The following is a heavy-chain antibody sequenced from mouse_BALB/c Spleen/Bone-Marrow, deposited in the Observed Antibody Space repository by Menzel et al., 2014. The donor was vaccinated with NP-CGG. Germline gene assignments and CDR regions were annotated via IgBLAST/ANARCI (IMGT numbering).Heavy chain of an antibody. V-gene: IGHV1S127*01. Sequence: VKLQESGAELVKPGDSVKMSCKASGYTFTSYWMHWVKQKPGQGLEGIGVIDHSDSYTSYNQKFKGKATLTVDTSSSTAYIQFSSLAYEDSAVYYCPRGKVQGIDYWGQGTSVTVSS. CDR2: IDHSDSYT. D-gene: IGHD2-14*01. J-gene: IGHJ4*01. CDR3: PRGKVQGIDY. CDR1: GYTFTSYW.